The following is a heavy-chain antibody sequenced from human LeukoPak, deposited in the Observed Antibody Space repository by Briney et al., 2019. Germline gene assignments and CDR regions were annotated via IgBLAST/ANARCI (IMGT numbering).Heavy chain of an antibody. CDR2: IHTNTGNP. D-gene: IGHD6-6*01. CDR3: AKLGPEYSSSQGYDFDY. Sequence: GASVKVSYKASGYTFTNYALNWVRQAPGQGLEWMGWIHTNTGNPTYAQGFTGRFVFSLDTSVSTAYLQISSLKTEDTAVYYCAKLGPEYSSSQGYDFDYWGQGTLVTVSS. V-gene: IGHV7-4-1*02. CDR1: GYTFTNYA. J-gene: IGHJ4*02.